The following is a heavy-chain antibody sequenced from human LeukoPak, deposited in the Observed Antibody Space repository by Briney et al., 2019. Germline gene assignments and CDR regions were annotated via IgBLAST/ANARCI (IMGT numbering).Heavy chain of an antibody. V-gene: IGHV4-31*03. CDR1: GGSISSGGYY. CDR2: TYYSGST. J-gene: IGHJ6*02. CDR3: ARDCLYGMDV. Sequence: SETLCLTCTVSGGSISSGGYYWSWIRQHPGKGLEWIGYTYYSGSTYYNPSLKSRVTISVDTSKNQFSLKLSSVTAADTAVYYCARDCLYGMDVWGQGTTVTVSS.